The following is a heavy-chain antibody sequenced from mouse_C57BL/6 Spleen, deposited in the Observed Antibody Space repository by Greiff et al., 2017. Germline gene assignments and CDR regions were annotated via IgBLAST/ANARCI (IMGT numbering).Heavy chain of an antibody. J-gene: IGHJ4*01. CDR1: GYTFTSYW. V-gene: IGHV1-53*01. CDR3: ARSGGNYPYYYAMDY. CDR2: INPSNGGT. D-gene: IGHD2-1*01. Sequence: QVQLQQPGTELVKPGASVKLSCKASGYTFTSYWMPWVKQRPGQGLEWIGNINPSNGGTNYNENFKSKATLTVDKSSSTAYMQLSSLTSEDSAVYYCARSGGNYPYYYAMDYWGQGTSVTVSS.